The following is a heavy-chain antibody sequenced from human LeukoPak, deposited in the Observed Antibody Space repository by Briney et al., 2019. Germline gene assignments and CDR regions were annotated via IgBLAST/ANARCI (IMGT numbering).Heavy chain of an antibody. CDR1: SXTFSSYE. CDR3: ARVYSSSSGKGMDV. D-gene: IGHD6-6*01. Sequence: GGSLRLSCAASSXTFSSYEMNWVRQAPGKGLEWVSYITSSGSTKNYADSVKGRFTISRDNAKNSLYLQMNSLRAEDTAVYYCARVYSSSSGKGMDVWGQGTTVTVSS. V-gene: IGHV3-48*03. J-gene: IGHJ6*02. CDR2: ITSSGSTK.